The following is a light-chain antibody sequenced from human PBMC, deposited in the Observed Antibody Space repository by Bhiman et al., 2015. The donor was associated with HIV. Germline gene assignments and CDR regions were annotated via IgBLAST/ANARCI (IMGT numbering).Light chain of an antibody. CDR3: QVWDSSTVYV. Sequence: SYELTQSLSVSVALGQTARITCGGNNIGSKNVHWYQQKPGQAPVLVIYRDSNRPSGIPGSNSGNTATLTISRAQAGDEADYYCQVWDSSTVYVFGTGTKVTVL. CDR2: RDS. CDR1: NIGSKN. V-gene: IGLV3-9*01. J-gene: IGLJ1*01.